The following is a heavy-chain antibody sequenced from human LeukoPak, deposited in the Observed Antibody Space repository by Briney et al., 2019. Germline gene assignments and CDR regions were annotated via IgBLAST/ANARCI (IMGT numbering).Heavy chain of an antibody. CDR2: INHSGST. CDR3: ARGQGQRYCSSTSCFRPDY. V-gene: IGHV4-34*01. CDR1: GGSFSGYY. Sequence: SETLSLTCAVYGGSFSGYYWSWIRQPPGKGLEWIGEINHSGSTNYNPSLKSRVTISVDTSKNQFSLKLSSVTAADTAVYYCARGQGQRYCSSTSCFRPDYWGQGTLVTVSS. J-gene: IGHJ4*02. D-gene: IGHD2-2*01.